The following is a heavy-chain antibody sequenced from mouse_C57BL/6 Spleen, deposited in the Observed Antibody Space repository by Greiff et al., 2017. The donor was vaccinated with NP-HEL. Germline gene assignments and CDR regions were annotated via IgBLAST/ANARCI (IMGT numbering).Heavy chain of an antibody. CDR1: GFTFSSYA. CDR2: ISSGGDYI. D-gene: IGHD1-1*01. CDR3: TRKGSYGSSFWYFDV. Sequence: EVKLMESGEGLVKPGGSLKLSCAASGFTFSSYAMSWVRQTPEKRLEWVAYISSGGDYIYYADTVKGRFTISRDNARNTLYLQMSSLKSEDTAMYYCTRKGSYGSSFWYFDVWGTGTTVTVSS. J-gene: IGHJ1*03. V-gene: IGHV5-9-1*02.